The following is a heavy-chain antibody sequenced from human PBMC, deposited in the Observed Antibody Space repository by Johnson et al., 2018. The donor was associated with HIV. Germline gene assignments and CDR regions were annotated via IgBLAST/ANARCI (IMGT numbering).Heavy chain of an antibody. J-gene: IGHJ3*02. CDR2: IYSGGST. D-gene: IGHD3-16*01. CDR3: ARDVKVCAFDI. CDR1: GFTFSSYA. Sequence: EVQLVESGGGLVQPGGSLRLSCAASGFTFSSYAMSWVRQAPGKGLEWVSVIYSGGSTYYADSVKGRFTISRDNSKNTLYLQMNSLRAEDTAVYYCARDVKVCAFDIWGQGTMVTVSS. V-gene: IGHV3-66*01.